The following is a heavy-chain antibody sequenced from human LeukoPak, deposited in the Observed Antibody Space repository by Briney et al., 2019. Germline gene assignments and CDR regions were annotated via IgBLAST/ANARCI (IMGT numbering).Heavy chain of an antibody. V-gene: IGHV3-20*04. D-gene: IGHD2-2*01. CDR3: AKSFRSTSLDY. CDR1: GFTFDDYG. J-gene: IGHJ4*02. Sequence: GGSLRLSCAASGFTFDDYGMSWVRQAPGKGLEWVSGINWNGGSTGYADSVKGRFTISRDNAKNSLYLQMNSLRAGDTAVYYCAKSFRSTSLDYWGQGTLVTVSS. CDR2: INWNGGST.